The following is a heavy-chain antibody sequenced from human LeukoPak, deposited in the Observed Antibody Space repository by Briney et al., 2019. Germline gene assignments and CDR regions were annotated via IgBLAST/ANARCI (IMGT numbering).Heavy chain of an antibody. Sequence: ASVKVSCKTSGYIFTPHHIHWMRQAPGQGLELLGWVSAANNPEYSQKFQGRVVITRGASATTSYLELNSLRSEDTAVYYCAMAVEMPPIPSFYYWGQGTLGTVSS. D-gene: IGHD5-24*01. V-gene: IGHV1-3*01. CDR3: AMAVEMPPIPSFYY. CDR1: GYIFTPHH. CDR2: VSAANNP. J-gene: IGHJ4*02.